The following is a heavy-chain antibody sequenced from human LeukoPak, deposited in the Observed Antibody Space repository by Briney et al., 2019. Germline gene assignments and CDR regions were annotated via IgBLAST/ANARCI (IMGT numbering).Heavy chain of an antibody. CDR3: ERHPKGEYTAYEPDS. CDR2: IYPADSTA. V-gene: IGHV5-51*01. J-gene: IGHJ4*02. CDR1: GYSFPNYW. Sequence: GESLKISCKGSGYSFPNYWIGWVRQMPGKGLEWMGIIYPADSTAKYSPSFQGQVTISVDKSISTAYLQWSRLEASDTAVFSCERHPKGEYTAYEPDSWGQGTLVTVSS. D-gene: IGHD5-12*01.